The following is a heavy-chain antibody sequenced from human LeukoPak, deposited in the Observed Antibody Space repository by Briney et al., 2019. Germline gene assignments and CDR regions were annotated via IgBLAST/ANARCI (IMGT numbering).Heavy chain of an antibody. CDR1: GGTFSSYA. Sequence: SVKVSCKASGGTFSSYAISWVRQAPGQGLEWMGGIIPIFGTANYAQKFQGRVTMTRDMSTSTVYMELSSLRSEDTAVYYCARVTGYMIEDYFDYWGQGILVTVSS. CDR3: ARVTGYMIEDYFDY. CDR2: IIPIFGTA. D-gene: IGHD3-9*01. J-gene: IGHJ4*02. V-gene: IGHV1-69*05.